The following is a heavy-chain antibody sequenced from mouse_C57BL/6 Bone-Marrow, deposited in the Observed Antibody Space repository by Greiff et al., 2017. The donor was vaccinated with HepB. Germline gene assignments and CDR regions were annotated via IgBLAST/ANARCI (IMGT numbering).Heavy chain of an antibody. J-gene: IGHJ2*01. CDR2: IRNKANGYTT. V-gene: IGHV7-3*01. CDR3: ARNYGSSYVDYFDY. CDR1: GFTFTDYY. Sequence: EVKLVESGGGLVQPGGSLSLSCAASGFTFTDYYMSWVRQPPGKALEWLGFIRNKANGYTTEYSASVKGRFTISRDNSQSILYLQMNALRAEDSATYYCARNYGSSYVDYFDYWGQGTTLTVSS. D-gene: IGHD1-1*01.